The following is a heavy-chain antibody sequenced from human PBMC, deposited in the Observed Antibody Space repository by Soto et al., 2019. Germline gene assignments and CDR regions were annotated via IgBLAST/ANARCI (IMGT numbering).Heavy chain of an antibody. D-gene: IGHD5-18*01. CDR2: IFHGGTT. Sequence: SETQSLTCTVSGGSITSSSYYWGWIRQPPGKGLEWIGTIFHGGTTYYNPSLKSRDAISVDTSKNQFSLNLRSVTAADTAMYYCARCAGVTQINNYLDSWCPGTLVTVSS. J-gene: IGHJ5*01. V-gene: IGHV4-39*01. CDR3: ARCAGVTQINNYLDS. CDR1: GGSITSSSYY.